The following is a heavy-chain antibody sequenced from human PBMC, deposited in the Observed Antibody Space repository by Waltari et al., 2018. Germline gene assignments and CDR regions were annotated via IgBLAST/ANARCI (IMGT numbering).Heavy chain of an antibody. D-gene: IGHD3-22*01. CDR1: GFTFASFG. V-gene: IGHV3-23*01. CDR3: VREGYSYDTGYYSGGYFDY. J-gene: IGHJ4*02. Sequence: EVQLLDSGGAFVPPGGPLRLSCAASGFTFASFGLSWTRQAPGKGLEWVSGVSGSGQTTYYADSVKGRFTISRDNAKNIVYLQMNSLRAEDTAAYFCVREGYSYDTGYYSGGYFDYWGQGTLVTVSS. CDR2: VSGSGQTT.